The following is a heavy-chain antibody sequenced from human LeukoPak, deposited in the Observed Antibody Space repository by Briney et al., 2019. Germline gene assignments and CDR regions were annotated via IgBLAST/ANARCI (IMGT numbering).Heavy chain of an antibody. V-gene: IGHV1-18*01. J-gene: IGHJ4*02. CDR2: ISAYNGNT. Sequence: ASVKVSCKASGYTFTSYGISWVRQAPGQGLEWMGWISAYNGNTNYAQKLQGRVTTTPDTSTSTAYMELRSLRSEDTAVYYCARGGDYSNYEGLDYWGQGTLVTVSS. CDR1: GYTFTSYG. CDR3: ARGGDYSNYEGLDY. D-gene: IGHD4-11*01.